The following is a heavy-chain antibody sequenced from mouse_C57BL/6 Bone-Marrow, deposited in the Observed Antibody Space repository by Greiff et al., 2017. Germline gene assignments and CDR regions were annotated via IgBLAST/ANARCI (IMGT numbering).Heavy chain of an antibody. CDR1: GYTFTDYN. CDR2: INPNNGGT. CDR3: TRGQLLRYYYAMDY. D-gene: IGHD1-1*01. V-gene: IGHV1-18*01. J-gene: IGHJ4*01. Sequence: VQLQQSGPELVKPGASVKISCKASGYTFTDYNMDWVKQSHGKSLEWIGDINPNNGGTIYNQKFKGKATLTVDKSSSTAYMELRSLTSEDSAVYYCTRGQLLRYYYAMDYWGQRTSVTVSS.